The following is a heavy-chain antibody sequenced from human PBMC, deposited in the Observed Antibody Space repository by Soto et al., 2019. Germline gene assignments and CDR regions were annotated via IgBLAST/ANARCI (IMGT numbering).Heavy chain of an antibody. CDR2: IKSKSAGETT. D-gene: IGHD1-26*01. J-gene: IGHJ4*02. Sequence: EVQLVESGGGLVKPGGSLRLSCAASGFSFRTTWMAWVRQARGKGLEWVGRIKSKSAGETTDYADPVKGRFTISRDDSKDTLYLHMDSLGTGDTAVYYCSTGSPFSGSVFDYWGQGTLVTVSS. V-gene: IGHV3-15*05. CDR3: STGSPFSGSVFDY. CDR1: GFSFRTTW.